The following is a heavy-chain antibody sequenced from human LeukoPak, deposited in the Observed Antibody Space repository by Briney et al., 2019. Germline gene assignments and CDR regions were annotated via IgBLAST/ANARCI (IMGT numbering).Heavy chain of an antibody. D-gene: IGHD1-14*01. CDR2: IFYTGNT. CDR1: DGSISSSNYY. CDR3: ARLIKPGWFDP. V-gene: IGHV4-39*01. J-gene: IGHJ5*02. Sequence: SETLSLTCTVSDGSISSSNYYWAWIRQPPGKGLEWIANIFYTGNTYYNPSLKSRVTISIDTSENQFSLRLNSVTATDTAVYYCARLIKPGWFDPWGQGTLVTASS.